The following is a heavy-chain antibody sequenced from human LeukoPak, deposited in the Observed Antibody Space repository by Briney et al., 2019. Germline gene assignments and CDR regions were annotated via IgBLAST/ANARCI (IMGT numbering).Heavy chain of an antibody. J-gene: IGHJ4*02. CDR3: ASSVVRGYRTPDPNDY. D-gene: IGHD3-10*01. CDR2: IYSGGST. V-gene: IGHV3-53*01. CDR1: GFTVSSNY. Sequence: GGSLRLSCAASGFTVSSNYMSWVRQAPGKGLEWVSVIYSGGSTYYADSVKGRFTISRDNSKNTLYLQMNSLRAEDTAVYYCASSVVRGYRTPDPNDYWGQGTLVTVPS.